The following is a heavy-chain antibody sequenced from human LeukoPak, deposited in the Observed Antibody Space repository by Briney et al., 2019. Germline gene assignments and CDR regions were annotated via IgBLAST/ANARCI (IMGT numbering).Heavy chain of an antibody. J-gene: IGHJ4*02. CDR1: GFTFSSYS. CDR2: ISSNSSYI. V-gene: IGHV3-21*01. Sequence: GGSLRLSCAASGFTFSSYSMNWVRQAPGKGLEWVSSISSNSSYIYYADSVNGRFTISRDNAKTSLYLQMSSLRAEDTAVYYCASTPGPTVPFDYWGQGTLVTVSS. D-gene: IGHD4-11*01. CDR3: ASTPGPTVPFDY.